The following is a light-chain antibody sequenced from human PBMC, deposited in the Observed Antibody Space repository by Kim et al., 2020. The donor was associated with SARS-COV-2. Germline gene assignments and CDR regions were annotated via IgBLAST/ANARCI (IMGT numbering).Light chain of an antibody. Sequence: SSELTQDPAVSVALGQTVRITCQGDSLRIYYASWYQQKPGQAPVLVINGKDNRPSGIPDRVSGSTSGNTASLTITGAQAEDEADYYCKYRDSSGNHLVFGGGTQLTVL. CDR1: SLRIYY. CDR3: KYRDSSGNHLV. J-gene: IGLJ3*02. CDR2: GKD. V-gene: IGLV3-19*01.